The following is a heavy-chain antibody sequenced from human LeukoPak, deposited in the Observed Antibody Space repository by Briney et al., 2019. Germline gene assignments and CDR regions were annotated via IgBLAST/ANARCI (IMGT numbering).Heavy chain of an antibody. D-gene: IGHD3-10*01. V-gene: IGHV2-5*02. CDR1: GFSLSTSGVG. J-gene: IGHJ4*02. Sequence: SGPTLVNPPQPLTLTCTFSGFSLSTSGVGVGWIRQPPGKALEWLALIYWDDDKRYSPSLKSRLTITKDTSKNQVVLTMTNMDPVDTATYYCAHMSSHLGELSYFDYWGQGTLVTVSS. CDR3: AHMSSHLGELSYFDY. CDR2: IYWDDDK.